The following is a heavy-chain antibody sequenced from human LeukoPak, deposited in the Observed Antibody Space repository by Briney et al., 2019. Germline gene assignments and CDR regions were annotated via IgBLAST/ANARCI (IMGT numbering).Heavy chain of an antibody. Sequence: ASVKVSCKASGYTLTGYYMHWVRQAPGRGLEWMGWMNPNSGGTEYAQKFQGRVTMTRDTSISTAYMELSRLRSDDTAMYYCARDKLGLGELSLYDQWGQGTLVTVFS. D-gene: IGHD3-16*02. J-gene: IGHJ5*02. CDR1: GYTLTGYY. CDR2: MNPNSGGT. CDR3: ARDKLGLGELSLYDQ. V-gene: IGHV1-2*02.